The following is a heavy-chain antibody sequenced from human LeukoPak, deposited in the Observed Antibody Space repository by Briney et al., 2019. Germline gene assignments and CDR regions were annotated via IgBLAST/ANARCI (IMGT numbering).Heavy chain of an antibody. CDR2: INHSGST. CDR3: ASWQREDYFDY. CDR1: GGSFSGYY. D-gene: IGHD6-25*01. V-gene: IGHV4-34*01. J-gene: IGHJ4*02. Sequence: SETLSLTCAVYGGSFSGYYWSWIRQPPGKGLEWIGEINHSGSTNYNPSLKSRVTISVDTSKNQFSLKLSSVTAADTAVYYCASWQREDYFDYWGQGTLVTVSS.